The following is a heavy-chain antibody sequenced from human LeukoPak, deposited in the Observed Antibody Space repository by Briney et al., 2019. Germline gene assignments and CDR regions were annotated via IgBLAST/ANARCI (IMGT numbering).Heavy chain of an antibody. CDR3: ARVGGTRYCSGGSCYSRPGPIY. V-gene: IGHV4-34*01. CDR2: INHSGST. Sequence: SETLSLTCAVYGGSFCGYYWSWIRQPPGKGLEWIGEINHSGSTNYNPSLKSRVTISVDTSKNQFSLKLSSVTAADTAVYYCARVGGTRYCSGGSCYSRPGPIYWGQGTLVTVSS. J-gene: IGHJ4*02. D-gene: IGHD2-15*01. CDR1: GGSFCGYY.